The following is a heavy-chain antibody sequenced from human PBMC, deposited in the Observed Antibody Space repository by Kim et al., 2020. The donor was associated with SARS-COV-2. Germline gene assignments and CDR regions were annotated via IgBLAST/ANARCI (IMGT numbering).Heavy chain of an antibody. Sequence: SETLSLTCAVYGGSFSGYYWSWIRQPPGKGLEWIGEINHSGSTNYNPSLKSRVTISVDTSKNQFSLKLSSVTAADTAVYYCARGARYSKYCSGGSCYSSIGGRGWFDPWGQGTLVTVSS. CDR2: INHSGST. V-gene: IGHV4-34*01. CDR1: GGSFSGYY. CDR3: ARGARYSKYCSGGSCYSSIGGRGWFDP. J-gene: IGHJ5*02. D-gene: IGHD2-15*01.